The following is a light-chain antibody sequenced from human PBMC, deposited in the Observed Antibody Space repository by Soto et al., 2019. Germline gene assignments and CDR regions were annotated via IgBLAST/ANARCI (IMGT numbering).Light chain of an antibody. CDR1: YSSIGSNF. Sequence: QSVLTQSSSVSAAAGQKVTISCSGSYSSIGSNFVSWYQHFPGSAPKLLIYDNSQRPSGIPDRFSGSKSGSSATLGITGLQTGDEADYYCATWDTSLNVVVFGGGTKLTVL. V-gene: IGLV1-51*01. J-gene: IGLJ2*01. CDR3: ATWDTSLNVVV. CDR2: DNS.